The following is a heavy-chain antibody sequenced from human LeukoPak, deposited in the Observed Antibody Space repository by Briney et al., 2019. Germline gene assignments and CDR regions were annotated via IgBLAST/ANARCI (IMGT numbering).Heavy chain of an antibody. J-gene: IGHJ4*02. CDR1: GGSISSYY. CDR2: IYYSGST. V-gene: IGHV4-59*01. CDR3: ARTQAYCGGDCSYYFDY. D-gene: IGHD2-21*01. Sequence: SETLSLTCTVSGGSISSYYWSWIRQPPGKGLEWIGYIYYSGSTNYNPSLKSRVTISVDTSKNQFSLKLSSVTAADTAVYYCARTQAYCGGDCSYYFDYWGQGTLVTVSS.